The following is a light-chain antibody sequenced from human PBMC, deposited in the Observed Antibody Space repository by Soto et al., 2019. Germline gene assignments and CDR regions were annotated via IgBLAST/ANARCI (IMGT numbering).Light chain of an antibody. CDR2: QAS. CDR1: QSVRTW. V-gene: IGKV1-5*03. J-gene: IGKJ1*01. Sequence: SQSPSTLSAYVRDRVTINCRASQSVRTWLALYQQKVGKAPKLIIYQASRLESGVPSRFSGSGSGTEFTLTISSLQPDDFTRYYCQHYTTLLRPFGQ. CDR3: QHYTTLLRP.